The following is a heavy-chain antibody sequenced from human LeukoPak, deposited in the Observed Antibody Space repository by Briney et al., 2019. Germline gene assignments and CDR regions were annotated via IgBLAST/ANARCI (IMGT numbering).Heavy chain of an antibody. CDR1: GGSISSSSYY. CDR3: ARQGGTTSRLDY. D-gene: IGHD4-11*01. CDR2: IYYSGST. J-gene: IGHJ4*02. Sequence: PSETLSLTCSASGGSISSSSYYWGWIRQPPGKGLEWIGSIYYSGSTYYSPSLKSRVTISVDTSKNQFSLRLSSVTAADTAVYYCARQGGTTSRLDYWGQGTLVTVSS. V-gene: IGHV4-39*01.